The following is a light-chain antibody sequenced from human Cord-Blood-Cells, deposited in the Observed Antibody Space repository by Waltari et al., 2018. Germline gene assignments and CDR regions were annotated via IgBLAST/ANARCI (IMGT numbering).Light chain of an antibody. J-gene: IGLJ2*01. CDR3: SSYTSSSTVV. Sequence: QSALTQPASVSGSPGQPITISCTGTSSDVGGYHYVSWYQQHPGKAPKLIIYDVSKRPSGVSNRFSGSKSGNTASLTISGLQAEDEADYYCSSYTSSSTVVFGGGTKLTVL. V-gene: IGLV2-14*01. CDR1: SSDVGGYHY. CDR2: DVS.